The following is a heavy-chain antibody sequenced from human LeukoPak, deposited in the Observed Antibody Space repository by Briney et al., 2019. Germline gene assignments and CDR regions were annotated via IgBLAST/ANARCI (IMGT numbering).Heavy chain of an antibody. Sequence: GGSLRLSCAASGFTFINYWMRWLRQAPGKGLEWVANIKRDGTEIYCVDSLKGRFTISRDNAKNSLYLQMDSLRAEDTAVYYCGRLGVGGTGRWFHAWGKGTLVTVSS. CDR1: GFTFINYW. D-gene: IGHD2-15*01. CDR3: GRLGVGGTGRWFHA. V-gene: IGHV3-7*01. CDR2: IKRDGTEI. J-gene: IGHJ5*02.